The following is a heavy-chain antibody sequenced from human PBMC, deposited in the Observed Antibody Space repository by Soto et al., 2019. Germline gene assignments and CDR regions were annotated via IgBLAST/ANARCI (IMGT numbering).Heavy chain of an antibody. Sequence: LRLSCAASGFTFGNYWMHWVRQAPGKGLEWVSRMNSDGSTTNYADSVKGRFTVSRDNAKNTLYLQMNSLRAEDTAVYYCATAEVDYWGPGTLVTVSS. CDR3: ATAEVDY. CDR1: GFTFGNYW. CDR2: MNSDGSTT. V-gene: IGHV3-74*01. J-gene: IGHJ4*02.